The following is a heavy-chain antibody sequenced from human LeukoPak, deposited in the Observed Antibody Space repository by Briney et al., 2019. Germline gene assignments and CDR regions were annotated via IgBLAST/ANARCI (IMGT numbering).Heavy chain of an antibody. Sequence: SPTLSLTSALSGDSVSSNSAAWNWLRQSPSRGLEWLGRTYYRSMWFNDYAVYVKSPITINTDTSGNTFSLHLNSVPPEDTAVYYCARRISSGSFRLDDWGQGNLVTVSS. V-gene: IGHV6-1*01. CDR2: TYYRSMWFN. J-gene: IGHJ4*02. CDR3: ARRISSGSFRLDD. CDR1: GDSVSSNSAA. D-gene: IGHD3-10*01.